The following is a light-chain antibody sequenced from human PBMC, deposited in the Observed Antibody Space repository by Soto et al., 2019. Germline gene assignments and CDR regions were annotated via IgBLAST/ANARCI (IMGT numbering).Light chain of an antibody. CDR3: QQSYSTPQT. Sequence: DIQMTQSPSSLSASVGDRVTITCRASQSISSYLNWYQQKPGKAPKLLIYAASSLQSGVPSRFSGSGSGTEFTLPISGLKPEDFATSYVQQSYSTPQTSGQGTKGKSN. J-gene: IGKJ1*01. CDR1: QSISSY. CDR2: AAS. V-gene: IGKV1-39*01.